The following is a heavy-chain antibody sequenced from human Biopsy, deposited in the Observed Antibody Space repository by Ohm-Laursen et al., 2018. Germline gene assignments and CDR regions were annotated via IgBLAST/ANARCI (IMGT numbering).Heavy chain of an antibody. J-gene: IGHJ3*02. CDR2: ISGSGATP. D-gene: IGHD1-26*01. V-gene: IGHV3-23*01. Sequence: SLRLSCAASGFTFSNYAMSWVRQAPEKGLEWLSTISGSGATPYYADSVKGRFTISRDNSKNTLYLQMNSLRAEDTAVYYCARPNLREWELHNAFDIWGQGTMVTVSS. CDR1: GFTFSNYA. CDR3: ARPNLREWELHNAFDI.